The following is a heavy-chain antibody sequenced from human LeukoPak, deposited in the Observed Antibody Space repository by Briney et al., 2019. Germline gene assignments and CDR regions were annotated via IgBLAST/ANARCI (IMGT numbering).Heavy chain of an antibody. CDR1: GFTFDDYA. D-gene: IGHD3-10*01. CDR3: ARDALWFGESNPLDY. V-gene: IGHV3-64*01. Sequence: PGGSLRLSCAASGFTFDDYAMHWVRHAPGKGLEYVSTIRGNGDHTYYANSVKGRFTISRDNSKNKLYLQMGSLRAEDMAMYYCARDALWFGESNPLDYWGQGTLVTVSS. J-gene: IGHJ4*02. CDR2: IRGNGDHT.